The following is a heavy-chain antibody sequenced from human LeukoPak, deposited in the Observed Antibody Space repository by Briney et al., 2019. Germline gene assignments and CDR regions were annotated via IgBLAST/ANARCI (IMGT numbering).Heavy chain of an antibody. CDR1: GYTFTGYY. V-gene: IGHV1-2*04. Sequence: GASVKVSCKASGYTFTGYYMHWVRQAPGQGLEWMGWINPNSGGTNYAQKFQGWVTMTRDTSISTAYMELSRLRSDDTAVYYCARGLNYYDSSGYSYWGQGTLVTVSS. CDR3: ARGLNYYDSSGYSY. CDR2: INPNSGGT. J-gene: IGHJ4*02. D-gene: IGHD3-22*01.